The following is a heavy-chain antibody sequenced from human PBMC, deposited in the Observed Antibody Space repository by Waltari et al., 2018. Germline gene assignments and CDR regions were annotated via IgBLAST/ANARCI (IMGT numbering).Heavy chain of an antibody. D-gene: IGHD1-1*01. CDR2: MSYSGAT. Sequence: QLQLQESGPGLVKPSETMSITCSVSGVSITSNRHYWGWIRQPPGQGLEWIGTMSYSGATDSNPSLKSRVTISRDTSKNQLSLKLGSVAAADPAIYYCATYIGASVGTAAFDVWGQGTMVSVSS. V-gene: IGHV4-39*01. CDR3: ATYIGASVGTAAFDV. J-gene: IGHJ3*01. CDR1: GVSITSNRHY.